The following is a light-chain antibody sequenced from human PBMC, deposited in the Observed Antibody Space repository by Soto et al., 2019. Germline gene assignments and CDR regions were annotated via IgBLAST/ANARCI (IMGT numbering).Light chain of an antibody. Sequence: SALTQPASVSGSPGQWITISCTGTSSDVSGYDFVSWFQQHPGKAPKLMIYDVTNRPSGVSDRFSGSKSANTASLTISGLQAEDEADYYCSSYISSSTLEVFGTGTKVTVL. CDR2: DVT. V-gene: IGLV2-14*03. CDR3: SSYISSSTLEV. CDR1: SSDVSGYDF. J-gene: IGLJ1*01.